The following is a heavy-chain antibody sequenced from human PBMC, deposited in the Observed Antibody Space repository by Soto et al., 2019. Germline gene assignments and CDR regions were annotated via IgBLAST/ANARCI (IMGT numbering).Heavy chain of an antibody. CDR3: ARYSGKYQGPIDY. J-gene: IGHJ4*02. CDR1: GFTFSHYG. V-gene: IGHV3-30*03. D-gene: IGHD1-26*01. Sequence: QVQLVESGGGVVQPGRSLRLSCAASGFTFSHYGIHWVRQAPGKGLEWLAVISYDGSNKHYADSVKGRFTVSRDNSKNTLDLQMNSLRAEDTAGYFCARYSGKYQGPIDYWGQGTLVTVSS. CDR2: ISYDGSNK.